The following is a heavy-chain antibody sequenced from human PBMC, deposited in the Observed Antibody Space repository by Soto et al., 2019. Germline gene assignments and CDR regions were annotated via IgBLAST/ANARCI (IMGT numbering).Heavy chain of an antibody. D-gene: IGHD6-25*01. CDR2: VSPSSGYT. J-gene: IGHJ4*02. V-gene: IGHV1-18*01. CDR1: GYSFTTYG. Sequence: QVQLVQSEGEMKQPGASVKVSCKASGYSFTTYGFCWVRQVPGQGLEWMGYVSPSSGYTTYAPNLQDRVIMTTDSSTTTVYMELRSLRSDDTAVYYWAREMWTRSGPQNFFDDWGQGALVTVSS. CDR3: AREMWTRSGPQNFFDD.